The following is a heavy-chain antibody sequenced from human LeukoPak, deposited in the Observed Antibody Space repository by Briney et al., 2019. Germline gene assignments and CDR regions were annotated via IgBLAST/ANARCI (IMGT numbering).Heavy chain of an antibody. CDR3: ARGHVGSYVYYYYYGIDV. D-gene: IGHD6-6*01. V-gene: IGHV4-34*01. CDR1: GESFSGYY. Sequence: PSETLSLTCAVYGESFSGYYWSWIRQPPKKGLEWIGEINHSGSTNYNPSLESRVTISVDTSKNQFSLKVRSVTAADTAVYYCARGHVGSYVYYYYYGIDVWGQGTTVTVSS. CDR2: INHSGST. J-gene: IGHJ6*02.